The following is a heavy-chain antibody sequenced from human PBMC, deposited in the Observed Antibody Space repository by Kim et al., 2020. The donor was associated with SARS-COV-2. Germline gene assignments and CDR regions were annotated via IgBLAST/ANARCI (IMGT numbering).Heavy chain of an antibody. D-gene: IGHD4-17*01. CDR2: INPNSGGT. J-gene: IGHJ1*01. Sequence: ASVKVSCKASGYTFTGYYMHWVRQAPGQGLEWMGWINPNSGGTNYAQKFQGRVTMTRDTSISTAYMELSRLRSDDTAVYYCARDPSGEGYFQHWGQGTLVTVSS. CDR3: ARDPSGEGYFQH. V-gene: IGHV1-2*02. CDR1: GYTFTGYY.